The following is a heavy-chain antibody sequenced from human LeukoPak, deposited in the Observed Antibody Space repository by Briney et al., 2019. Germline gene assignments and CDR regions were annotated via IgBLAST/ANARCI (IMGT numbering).Heavy chain of an antibody. Sequence: PGGSLRLSCAASGFTFSDYYMSWIRQAPGKGLEWVSYISSSGSTIYYADSVKGRFTISRDNAKNSLYLQMNSLRAEDTAVYYCARDSITGITDAFDIWGQGTMVTVSS. J-gene: IGHJ3*02. D-gene: IGHD1-20*01. CDR3: ARDSITGITDAFDI. CDR2: ISSSGSTI. CDR1: GFTFSDYY. V-gene: IGHV3-11*04.